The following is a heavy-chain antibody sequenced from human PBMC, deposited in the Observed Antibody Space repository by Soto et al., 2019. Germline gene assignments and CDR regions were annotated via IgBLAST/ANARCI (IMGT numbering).Heavy chain of an antibody. V-gene: IGHV4-4*02. CDR2: VYHTGDT. Sequence: SETLSLTCGVSGGTVASSHWWSWVRQSPGRGLEWIGNVYHTGDTDFNPSLQSRVTFSVDKSNNQFSLRLTSVAAADTAVYFCAREIVTAGGNNYFDPWGPGTLVTVSS. CDR3: AREIVTAGGNNYFDP. J-gene: IGHJ5*02. D-gene: IGHD2-21*02. CDR1: GGTVASSHW.